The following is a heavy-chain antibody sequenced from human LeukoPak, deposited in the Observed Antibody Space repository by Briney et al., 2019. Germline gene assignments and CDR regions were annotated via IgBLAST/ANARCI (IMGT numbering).Heavy chain of an antibody. CDR3: ARDRGGVRSNAFDI. CDR2: INHSGST. Sequence: SETLSLTCAVYGGSFSGYYWSWIRQPPGKGLEWIGEINHSGSTNYNPSLKSRVTISVDTSKNQFSLKLSSVTAADTAVYYCARDRGGVRSNAFDIWGQGTMVTVSS. J-gene: IGHJ3*02. D-gene: IGHD3-10*01. CDR1: GGSFSGYY. V-gene: IGHV4-34*01.